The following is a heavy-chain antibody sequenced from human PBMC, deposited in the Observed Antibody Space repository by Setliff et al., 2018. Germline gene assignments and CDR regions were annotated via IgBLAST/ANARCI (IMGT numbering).Heavy chain of an antibody. D-gene: IGHD1-1*01. Sequence: PGGSLRLSCAASGFILSPYGMHWVRQAPGKGLEWVAVIWYDGSNKYYADSVKGRFTISRDNSKNTLYLQMNSLRAEDTAVYYCARGHTIGALLRHFDCWGQGTLVTVSS. CDR1: GFILSPYG. CDR2: IWYDGSNK. V-gene: IGHV3-33*01. J-gene: IGHJ4*02. CDR3: ARGHTIGALLRHFDC.